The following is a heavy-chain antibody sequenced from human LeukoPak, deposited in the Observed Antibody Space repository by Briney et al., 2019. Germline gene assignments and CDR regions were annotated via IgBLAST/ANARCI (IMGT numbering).Heavy chain of an antibody. CDR1: GYSFTSYK. CDR2: INPSDGWT. V-gene: IGHV1-46*01. D-gene: IGHD6-13*01. CDR3: ARDSSNWSTDV. J-gene: IGHJ6*02. Sequence: ASVKVSCKASGYSFTSYKMHWVRQAPGQGLDWMGIINPSDGWTSYAQNFQGRVTMTRDTSTSTVYMEQSSLRSEDTAVYYCARDSSNWSTDVWGQGTTVAVSS.